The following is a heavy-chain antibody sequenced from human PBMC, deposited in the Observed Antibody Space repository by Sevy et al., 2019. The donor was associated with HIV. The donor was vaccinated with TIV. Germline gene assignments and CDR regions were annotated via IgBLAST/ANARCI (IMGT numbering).Heavy chain of an antibody. CDR1: GFTFSSSG. CDR2: IGHDANNQ. CDR3: AKDLWYCMDV. Sequence: GGSLRLSCAASGFTFSSSGMHWLRQAPGNGLEWVIFIGHDANNQQYTDSVKGRFAISRDNSKNTIYLQMHSLRVEDTAVYYCAKDLWYCMDVWGKGTTVTVSS. V-gene: IGHV3-30*02. J-gene: IGHJ6*03. D-gene: IGHD3-10*01.